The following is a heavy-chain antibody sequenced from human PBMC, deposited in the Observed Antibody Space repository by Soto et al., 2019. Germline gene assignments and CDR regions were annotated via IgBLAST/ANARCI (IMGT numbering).Heavy chain of an antibody. V-gene: IGHV3-30*03. CDR1: GFTFSSYG. CDR2: ISYDGSDK. D-gene: IGHD1-26*01. CDR3: GAVQYFSDY. Sequence: QVQLVESGGGVVQPGRSLRLSCAASGFTFSSYGMHWVRQAPGKGLEWVALISYDGSDKYYADSVKGRFTISRDNSKNTLYLPMNRLRVADKAVYYCGAVQYFSDYWGQGTLVTVSS. J-gene: IGHJ4*02.